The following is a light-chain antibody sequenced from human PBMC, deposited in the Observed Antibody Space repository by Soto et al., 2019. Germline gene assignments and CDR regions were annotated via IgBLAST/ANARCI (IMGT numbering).Light chain of an antibody. V-gene: IGLV2-8*01. J-gene: IGLJ2*01. CDR1: SSDVGGYNY. CDR2: EVN. Sequence: QPALTQPPSASGSPGQSVTISCTGTSSDVGGYNYVSWYQQHPGKAPKLMIYEVNKRPSGVPDRFSGSKSGNTASLTVSGLQTEDEADYYCSSYADTNNLVFGGGTKLTVL. CDR3: SSYADTNNLV.